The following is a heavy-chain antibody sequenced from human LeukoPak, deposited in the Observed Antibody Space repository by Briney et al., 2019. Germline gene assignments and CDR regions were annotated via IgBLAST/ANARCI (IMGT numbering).Heavy chain of an antibody. J-gene: IGHJ4*02. D-gene: IGHD2-2*01. CDR3: ARDTKYAFDN. CDR2: VGISSGNT. V-gene: IGHV3-48*01. Sequence: GGSLRLSCAASGFTFSDYGMNWVRQAPGKGLEWIPYVGISSGNTKYADSVKGRFTISGDKAKNSLYLQMNSLRVEDTAVYYCARDTKYAFDNWGQGTLVTVSS. CDR1: GFTFSDYG.